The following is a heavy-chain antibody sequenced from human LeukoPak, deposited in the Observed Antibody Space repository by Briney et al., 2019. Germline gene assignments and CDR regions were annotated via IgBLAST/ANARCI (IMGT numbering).Heavy chain of an antibody. J-gene: IGHJ3*02. D-gene: IGHD3-22*01. CDR1: GFTFSTYW. V-gene: IGHV3-9*01. CDR2: ISWNSGSI. CDR3: ERSSGLNIHDAFDI. Sequence: GGSLRLSCAASGFTFSTYWMSRVRQAPGKGLEWVSGISWNSGSIGYADSVKGRFTISRDNAKNSLYLQMNSLRAEDTALYYCERSSGLNIHDAFDIWSQGTMVTVSS.